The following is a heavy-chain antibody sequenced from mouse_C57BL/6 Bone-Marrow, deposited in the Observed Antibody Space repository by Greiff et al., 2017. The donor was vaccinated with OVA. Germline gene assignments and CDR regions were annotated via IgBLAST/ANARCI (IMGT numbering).Heavy chain of an antibody. CDR2: FHPYNDAT. CDR1: GYTFTTYP. CDR3: ARPYYGNYGGFAY. V-gene: IGHV1-47*01. J-gene: IGHJ3*01. D-gene: IGHD2-10*01. Sequence: QVQLKESGAELVKPGASVKMSCKASGYTFTTYPIEWMKQTHGKSLEWIGNFHPYNDATKYNAKITGKATLTVETSSSTVYLELSRLTSDDSAVYYCARPYYGNYGGFAYWGQGTLVTVSA.